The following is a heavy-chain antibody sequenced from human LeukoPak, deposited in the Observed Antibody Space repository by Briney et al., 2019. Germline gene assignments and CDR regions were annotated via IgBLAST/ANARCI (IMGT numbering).Heavy chain of an antibody. Sequence: ASVKVSCKTSGYTFTDYYIHWVRQAPGQGLDWMGWINPNSGGTYYARKFQGRVTMTRDTSISTAYMELSRLKSDDTAVFYCARHEGIAAAGTDLDYWGQGTLVTVSS. D-gene: IGHD6-13*01. V-gene: IGHV1-2*02. CDR3: ARHEGIAAAGTDLDY. CDR2: INPNSGGT. CDR1: GYTFTDYY. J-gene: IGHJ4*02.